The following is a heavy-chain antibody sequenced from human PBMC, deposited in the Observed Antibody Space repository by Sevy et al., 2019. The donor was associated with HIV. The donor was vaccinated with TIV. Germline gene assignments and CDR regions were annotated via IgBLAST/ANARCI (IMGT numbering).Heavy chain of an antibody. CDR1: GFTFSNAW. V-gene: IGHV3-15*01. D-gene: IGHD3-16*01. CDR3: ITDQSPGGVPPYYYYYGMDV. CDR2: IKSKTDGGTT. J-gene: IGHJ6*02. Sequence: GGSLRLSCAASGFTFSNAWMSWVRQAPGKGLEWVGRIKSKTDGGTTDYAAPVKGRFTISRDDSKNTLYLQMNSLKTEDTAVYYCITDQSPGGVPPYYYYYGMDVWGQGTTVTVSS.